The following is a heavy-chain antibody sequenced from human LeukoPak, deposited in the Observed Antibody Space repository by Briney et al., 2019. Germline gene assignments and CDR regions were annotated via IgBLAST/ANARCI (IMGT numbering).Heavy chain of an antibody. J-gene: IGHJ4*02. CDR3: ARDLFPQYCSGGSCYSSSGYYFDY. D-gene: IGHD2-15*01. CDR1: GGTFSSYA. CDR2: IIPIFGTA. V-gene: IGHV1-69*05. Sequence: ASAKVSCKASGGTFSSYAISWVRQAPGQGLEWMGRIIPIFGTADYAQKFQGRVTITTDESTSTAYMELSSLRSEDTAVYYCARDLFPQYCSGGSCYSSSGYYFDYWGQGTLVTVSS.